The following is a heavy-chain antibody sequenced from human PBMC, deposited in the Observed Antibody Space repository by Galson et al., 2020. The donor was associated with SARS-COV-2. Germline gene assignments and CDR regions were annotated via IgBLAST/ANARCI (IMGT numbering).Heavy chain of an antibody. V-gene: IGHV4-39*01. CDR3: VRLCKHLGPGNYYYGMDV. J-gene: IGHJ6*02. D-gene: IGHD3-10*01. Sequence: ETSETLSLICTVSGGSISSVTYYWAWIRQPPGKGLEWIGSIYYSGSTYYSPSLKSRVTISVDTSKNQFSLRLSSVTAADTAVYYCVRLCKHLGPGNYYYGMDVWGQGTTVTVSS. CDR2: IYYSGST. CDR1: GGSISSVTYY.